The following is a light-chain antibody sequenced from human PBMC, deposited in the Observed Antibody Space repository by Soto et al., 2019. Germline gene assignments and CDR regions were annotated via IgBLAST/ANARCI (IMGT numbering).Light chain of an antibody. CDR2: EVS. CDR1: SPDFGV. CDR3: CSYSSTTTL. V-gene: IGLV2-14*01. Sequence: QSALTQPASVSGSPGQSITIACSGISPDFGVSWYQHFPGKAPKLLLFEVSNRPSGVSTRFSGSKSGNMAFLTISGLQSEEEGLYRCCSYSSTTTLFGGGTKVTVL. J-gene: IGLJ2*01.